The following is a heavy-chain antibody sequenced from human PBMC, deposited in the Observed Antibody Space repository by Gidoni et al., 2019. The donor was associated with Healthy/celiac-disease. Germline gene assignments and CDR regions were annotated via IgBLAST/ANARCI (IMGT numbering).Heavy chain of an antibody. CDR1: GFTFSSYE. CDR3: ARLAARREGWFDP. D-gene: IGHD6-6*01. CDR2: ISSSGSTI. Sequence: EVQLVESGGGLVQPGGSLRLSCAASGFTFSSYEMNWVRQAPGKGLEWVSYISSSGSTIYYADSVKGRFTISRDNAKNSLYLQMNSLRAEDTAVYYCARLAARREGWFDPWGQGTLVTVSS. J-gene: IGHJ5*02. V-gene: IGHV3-48*03.